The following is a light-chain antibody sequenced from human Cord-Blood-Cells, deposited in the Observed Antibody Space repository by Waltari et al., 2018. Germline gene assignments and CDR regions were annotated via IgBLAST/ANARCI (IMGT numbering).Light chain of an antibody. CDR1: QSVSSN. CDR3: QQYNNWPRT. J-gene: IGKJ1*01. Sequence: EIVMTHSPATLPVSPGERATLSCRASQSVSSNLAWYPQKPGQAPRLLIYGASTRATGIPARVSGSGSGTEFTLTISSLQSEDFAVYYCQQYNNWPRTFGQGTKVEIK. V-gene: IGKV3-15*01. CDR2: GAS.